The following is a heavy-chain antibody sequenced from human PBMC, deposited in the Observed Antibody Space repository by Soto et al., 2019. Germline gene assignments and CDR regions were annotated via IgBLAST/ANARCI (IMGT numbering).Heavy chain of an antibody. CDR3: AKDLGELRKILDY. CDR1: GFTFSSYV. V-gene: IGHV3-30*18. Sequence: GGSLRLSCAASGFTFSSYVMHWVRQAPGKGLEGVALISYDGSNKYYADSVKGRFTISRDNSKITLYLQMNSLRAEDTAVYYCAKDLGELRKILDYWGQGTLVTVSS. J-gene: IGHJ4*02. D-gene: IGHD1-26*01. CDR2: ISYDGSNK.